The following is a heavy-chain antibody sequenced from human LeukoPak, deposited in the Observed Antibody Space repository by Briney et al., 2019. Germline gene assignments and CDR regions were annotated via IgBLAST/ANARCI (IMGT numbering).Heavy chain of an antibody. Sequence: GGPLRLSCAASGFTFSSYAMSWVRQAPGKGLEWVSAISGSGGSTYYADSVKGRFTISRDNSKNTLYLQMNSLRAEDTAVYYCAKGVRRYDFWSGYSFLDYWGQGTLVTVSS. J-gene: IGHJ4*02. CDR1: GFTFSSYA. CDR2: ISGSGGST. V-gene: IGHV3-23*01. CDR3: AKGVRRYDFWSGYSFLDY. D-gene: IGHD3-3*01.